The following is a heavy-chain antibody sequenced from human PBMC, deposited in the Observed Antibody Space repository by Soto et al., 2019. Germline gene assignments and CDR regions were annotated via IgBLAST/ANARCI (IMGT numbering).Heavy chain of an antibody. CDR2: IYYSGSA. CDR1: GGSFNSSGYF. J-gene: IGHJ4*02. Sequence: QVQLQESGPGLVKPSQTLSLTCAVSGGSFNSSGYFWNWIRQHPGKGLEWIGYIYYSGSAFYNPSLKSRVAISVDTSKNQFSLKVSSLTAADTAVYYCARGVVVTGNFHYWGQGTLVTVSS. CDR3: ARGVVVTGNFHY. D-gene: IGHD3-22*01. V-gene: IGHV4-31*11.